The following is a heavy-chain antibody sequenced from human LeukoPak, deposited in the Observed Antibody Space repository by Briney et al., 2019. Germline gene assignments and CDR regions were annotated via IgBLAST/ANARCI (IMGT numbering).Heavy chain of an antibody. CDR3: AHGAMYQLDY. CDR1: GFIFNSYS. J-gene: IGHJ4*02. V-gene: IGHV3-21*04. Sequence: PGGSLRLSCAASGFIFNSYSMNWVRQAPGKGLEWVSSLSSSSSYKYYADSVKGRFTISGDNSRNTLFLQMNSLRAEDTAVYYCAHGAMYQLDYWGQGTLVTVSS. CDR2: LSSSSSYK. D-gene: IGHD2-2*01.